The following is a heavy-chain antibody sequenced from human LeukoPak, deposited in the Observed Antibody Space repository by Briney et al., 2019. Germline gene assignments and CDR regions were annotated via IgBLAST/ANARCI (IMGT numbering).Heavy chain of an antibody. V-gene: IGHV4-38-2*02. Sequence: PSETLSLTCSVSGYSISSGCYWYWLRPPPGEGLGWIGSFHHSGGTPYNPSLNSRFSISVDTSKNQLSLKLSSVTAADTAVYYCSRREGYNFDYWGQGTLVTVSS. CDR1: GYSISSGCY. CDR2: FHHSGGT. CDR3: SRREGYNFDY. J-gene: IGHJ4*02. D-gene: IGHD5-24*01.